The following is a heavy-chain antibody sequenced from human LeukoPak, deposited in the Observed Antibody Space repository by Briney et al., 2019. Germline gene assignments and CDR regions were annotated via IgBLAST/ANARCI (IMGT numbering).Heavy chain of an antibody. CDR1: GGSISSSSYY. Sequence: PSETLSLTCTVSGGSISSSSYYWGWIRQPPGKGLEWIGTIYYTGNTYYNPSLKSRVTISVDASKNQFSLKLSSVTAADTAVYYCARDQNHYADLGFDCWGQGTLVTVSS. D-gene: IGHD4-17*01. V-gene: IGHV4-39*07. J-gene: IGHJ4*02. CDR2: IYYTGNT. CDR3: ARDQNHYADLGFDC.